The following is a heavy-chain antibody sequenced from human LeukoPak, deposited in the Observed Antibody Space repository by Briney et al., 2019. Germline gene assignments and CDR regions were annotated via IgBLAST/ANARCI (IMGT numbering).Heavy chain of an antibody. D-gene: IGHD3-22*01. V-gene: IGHV3-53*01. J-gene: IGHJ1*01. CDR2: FYSPGST. CDR1: GFTVTTKT. CDR3: ASARESCIGSTCYEYFHH. Sequence: GGSLRLSCAASGFTVTTKTMAWVRQAPGRGLEWVSVFYSPGSTYYADFVHGRFTISRDTSLNTLFLQMNSLRVEDTAVYYCASARESCIGSTCYEYFHHWGQGTPLRVSS.